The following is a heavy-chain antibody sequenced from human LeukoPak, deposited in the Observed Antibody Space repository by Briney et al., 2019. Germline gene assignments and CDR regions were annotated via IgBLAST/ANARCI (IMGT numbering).Heavy chain of an antibody. CDR3: ARDYSSGWYDCYFDY. CDR1: GGSISSYY. D-gene: IGHD6-19*01. V-gene: IGHV4-4*07. J-gene: IGHJ4*02. Sequence: PSETLSLTCTVSGGSISSYYWSWIRQPAGKGLEWIGRIYTSGSTNYNPSLKSRVTMSVDTSKNQFSLKLSSVTAADTAVYYCARDYSSGWYDCYFDYWGQGTLVTVSS. CDR2: IYTSGST.